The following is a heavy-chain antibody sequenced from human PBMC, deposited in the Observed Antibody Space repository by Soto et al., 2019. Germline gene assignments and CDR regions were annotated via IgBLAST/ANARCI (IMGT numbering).Heavy chain of an antibody. J-gene: IGHJ5*02. CDR1: GFSLRTSGVG. V-gene: IGHV2-5*01. Sequence: QITLKESGPTLVKPTQTLTLTCIFSGFSLRTSGVGVGWIRQPPGKALEWLGFIYWNDDKRYSPSLKSRLTITKDTSKNQVVLTMTNMDPVDTATYYCAKGGSCGWYGWFDPWGQGTLDTVSS. D-gene: IGHD6-19*01. CDR3: AKGGSCGWYGWFDP. CDR2: IYWNDDK.